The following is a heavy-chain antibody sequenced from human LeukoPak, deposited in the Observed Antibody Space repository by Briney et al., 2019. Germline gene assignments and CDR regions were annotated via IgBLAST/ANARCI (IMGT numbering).Heavy chain of an antibody. V-gene: IGHV4-61*01. CDR1: GGSVSSGSYY. Sequence: SETLSLTCTVSGGSVSSGSYYWSWIRQPPGKGLEWIGYIYYSGSTNYNPSLKSRVTISVDTSKNQFSLKLSSVTAADTAVYYCARAGSEGAHDALDIWGQGTMVTVSS. CDR2: IYYSGST. CDR3: ARAGSEGAHDALDI. D-gene: IGHD1-26*01. J-gene: IGHJ3*02.